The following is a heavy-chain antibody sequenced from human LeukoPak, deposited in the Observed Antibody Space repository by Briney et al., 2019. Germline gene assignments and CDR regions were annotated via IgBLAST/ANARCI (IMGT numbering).Heavy chain of an antibody. J-gene: IGHJ6*02. D-gene: IGHD2-8*02. CDR3: TRVQAGRSGLMDV. V-gene: IGHV3-74*01. CDR1: GFSLSGYW. Sequence: GGSLRLSCAASGFSLSGYWMHWVRQAPGEGLVWVSRIGPDGTGITYADSVKGRFTISRDIAKNTVYLQMNSLRAEDAALYYCTRVQAGRSGLMDVWGRGTTVTVSS. CDR2: IGPDGTGI.